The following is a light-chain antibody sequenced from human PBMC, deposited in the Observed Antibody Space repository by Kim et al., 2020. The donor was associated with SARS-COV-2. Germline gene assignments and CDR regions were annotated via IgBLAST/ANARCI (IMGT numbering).Light chain of an antibody. CDR3: QQYNNYPWT. CDR2: DAS. Sequence: GDRVTITCRASQGISNWLAWDQQKAGKAPKSLIYDASSLESGVPSGFSGSGSGTEVTLTISSLQPDDSATYYCQQYNNYPWTFGQGTKVDIK. J-gene: IGKJ1*01. CDR1: QGISNW. V-gene: IGKV1-5*01.